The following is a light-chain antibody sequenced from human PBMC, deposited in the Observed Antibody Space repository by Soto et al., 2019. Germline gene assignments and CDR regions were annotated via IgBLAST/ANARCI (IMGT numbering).Light chain of an antibody. CDR2: VNN. Sequence: QSVLTQPPSVSGAPGQRVTISCTGSSSNIGAGYDVHWYQQLPGSAPKLLIYVNNNRPSGIPDRFSGSKSGTSASLAITGLEAEDEADYYCQSYDTSRSGSTVFGGGTKLTVL. CDR3: QSYDTSRSGSTV. J-gene: IGLJ3*02. CDR1: SSNIGAGYD. V-gene: IGLV1-40*01.